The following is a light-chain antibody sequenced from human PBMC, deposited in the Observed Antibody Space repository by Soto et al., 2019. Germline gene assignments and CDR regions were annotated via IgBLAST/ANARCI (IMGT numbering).Light chain of an antibody. CDR3: QQYASSPPVT. CDR1: QSVGSY. J-gene: IGKJ3*01. V-gene: IGKV3-20*01. CDR2: DAS. Sequence: EIVLTQSPATLSLSPGERATLSCRASQSVGSYLAWYQQKPGQAPRLLMYDASNRATGVPARFSGSGSGTDFTLTISRLEPEDFAVYYCQQYASSPPVTFGPGTKVDIK.